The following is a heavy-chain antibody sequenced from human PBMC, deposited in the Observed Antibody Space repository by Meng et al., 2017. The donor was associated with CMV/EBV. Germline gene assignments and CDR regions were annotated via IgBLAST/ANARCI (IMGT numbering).Heavy chain of an antibody. CDR2: ISSSGSTI. Sequence: GGSLRLSCAASGFTFSSYEMNWVRQAPGKGVEWVSYISSSGSTIYYADSVKGRFTISRDKAKNSLYLQMNSLRAEDTAVYYCARHVYRVGAFDIWGQGTMVTVSS. D-gene: IGHD2-2*02. J-gene: IGHJ3*02. V-gene: IGHV3-48*03. CDR3: ARHVYRVGAFDI. CDR1: GFTFSSYE.